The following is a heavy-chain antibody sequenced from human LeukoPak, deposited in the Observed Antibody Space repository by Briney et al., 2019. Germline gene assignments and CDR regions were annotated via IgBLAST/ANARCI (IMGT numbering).Heavy chain of an antibody. CDR1: GYTFTGYY. Sequence: ASVKVSCKASGYTFTGYYMHWVRRAPGQGLEWMGWINPNSGGTNYAQKFQGRVTMTRDTSISTAYMELSRLRSDDTAVYYCARSSLRGYGSGSCSVDYWGQGTLVTVSS. CDR3: ARSSLRGYGSGSCSVDY. V-gene: IGHV1-2*02. J-gene: IGHJ4*02. CDR2: INPNSGGT. D-gene: IGHD3-10*01.